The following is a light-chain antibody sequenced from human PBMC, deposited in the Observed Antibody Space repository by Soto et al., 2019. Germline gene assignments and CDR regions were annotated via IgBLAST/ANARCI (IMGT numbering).Light chain of an antibody. V-gene: IGLV1-51*02. CDR3: GTWDSSRTAL. CDR1: SSNIGSNF. CDR2: ENN. J-gene: IGLJ2*01. Sequence: QSVLTQPPSVSAAPGQKVTISCSGSSSNIGSNFVSWYQHLPGSAPKLLIYENNKRPSGIPDRFSGSKSGTSATLGITGLKTGDEADYYCGTWDSSRTALFGGGTKVTVL.